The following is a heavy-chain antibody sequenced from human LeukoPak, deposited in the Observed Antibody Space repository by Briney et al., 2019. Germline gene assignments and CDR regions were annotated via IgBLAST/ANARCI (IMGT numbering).Heavy chain of an antibody. D-gene: IGHD6-19*01. CDR3: ARDGEDSSGWSLANWFDL. J-gene: IGHJ5*02. CDR1: GGAFSSYA. V-gene: IGHV1-69*05. Sequence: SVKVSCKASGGAFSSYAISWVRQAPGQGLEWMGRIIPIFGTANYAQKFQGRVTITTDESTSTAYMELSSLRSEDTAVYYCARDGEDSSGWSLANWFDLWGQGTLVTVSS. CDR2: IIPIFGTA.